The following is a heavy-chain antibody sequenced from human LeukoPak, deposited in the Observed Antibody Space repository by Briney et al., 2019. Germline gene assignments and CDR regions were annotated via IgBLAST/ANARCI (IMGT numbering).Heavy chain of an antibody. D-gene: IGHD6-13*01. Sequence: PGGSLRLSCAPSGFTFSSYSMNWVRQAPGKGLKWVSYISSSSSTIYYAESVKGRFTISRDNAKNSLYLQMNSLRAEDTAVYYCARAQQQLVHQYDYYYGMDVWGQGTTVTVSS. V-gene: IGHV3-48*01. J-gene: IGHJ6*02. CDR2: ISSSSSTI. CDR1: GFTFSSYS. CDR3: ARAQQQLVHQYDYYYGMDV.